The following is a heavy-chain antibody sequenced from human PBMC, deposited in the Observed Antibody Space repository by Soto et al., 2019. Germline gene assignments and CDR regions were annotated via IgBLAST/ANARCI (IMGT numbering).Heavy chain of an antibody. CDR2: IYSSGNT. V-gene: IGHV4-4*07. J-gene: IGHJ5*02. Sequence: KASETLSLTCTVSGDSISGNFWSWIRQPAGKGLEWIGRIYSSGNTSYNPSLQGRVTMSLDTSKNQFFLKLSSVTAADTGVYYCARETRRGSHYPPFDPWGQGTQVTVSS. CDR1: GDSISGNF. CDR3: ARETRRGSHYPPFDP. D-gene: IGHD2-15*01.